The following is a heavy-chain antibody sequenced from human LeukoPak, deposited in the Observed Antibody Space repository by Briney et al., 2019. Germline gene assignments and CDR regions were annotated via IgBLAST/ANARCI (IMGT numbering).Heavy chain of an antibody. CDR2: IYYSGST. Sequence: SETLSLTCTVSGGSISSYYWSWIRQPPGKGLEWIGYIYYSGSTNYNPSLRSRVTISVDTSKNQFSLKLSSVTAADTAVYYCARADTAMVSLIWFDPWGQGTLVTVSS. CDR3: ARADTAMVSLIWFDP. CDR1: GGSISSYY. V-gene: IGHV4-59*01. J-gene: IGHJ5*02. D-gene: IGHD5-18*01.